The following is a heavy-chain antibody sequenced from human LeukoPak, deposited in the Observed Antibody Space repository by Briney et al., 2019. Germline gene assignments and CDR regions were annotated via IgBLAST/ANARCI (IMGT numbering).Heavy chain of an antibody. CDR2: IYYSGNT. CDR3: ARLKGYSSGWYPSYYFDY. J-gene: IGHJ4*02. V-gene: IGHV4-59*08. CDR1: GGPISSSY. D-gene: IGHD6-19*01. Sequence: SETLSLTCTVSGGPISSSYWSWIRQPPGKGLEWIGFIYYSGNTNYNPSLKSRVIISVDTSKNQFSLKLSSVTAADTAVYYCARLKGYSSGWYPSYYFDYWGQGTLVTVSS.